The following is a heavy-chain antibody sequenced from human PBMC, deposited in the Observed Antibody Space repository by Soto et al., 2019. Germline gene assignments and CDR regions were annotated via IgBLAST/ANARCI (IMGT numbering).Heavy chain of an antibody. CDR3: ACGYDYVWESYRHNWFDP. V-gene: IGHV4-39*01. J-gene: IGHJ5*02. D-gene: IGHD3-16*02. CDR2: IYYSGST. Sequence: QLQLQESGPGLVKPSETLSLTCTVSGGSISSSSYSWVWIRQPPGKGLEWIGSIYYSGSTYYNPCPQSPATISGDTSTNQFSRKLSSVTAGDTAVYYCACGYDYVWESYRHNWFDPWGQGTLVTVSS. CDR1: GGSISSSSYS.